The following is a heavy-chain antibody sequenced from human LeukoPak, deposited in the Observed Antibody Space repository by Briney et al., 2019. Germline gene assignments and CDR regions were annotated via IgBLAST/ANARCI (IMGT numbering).Heavy chain of an antibody. V-gene: IGHV1-2*04. CDR2: INPNSGGT. CDR1: GYTFTGYY. J-gene: IGHJ6*04. D-gene: IGHD3-10*01. CDR3: ARDRITIVRGVQNYYYYYGMDV. Sequence: GASVKVSCKASGYTFTGYYMHWVRQAPGQGLEWMGWINPNSGGTNYAQKFQGWVTMTRDTSISTAYMELSRLRSDDTAVYYCARDRITIVRGVQNYYYYYGMDVWGKGTTVTVSS.